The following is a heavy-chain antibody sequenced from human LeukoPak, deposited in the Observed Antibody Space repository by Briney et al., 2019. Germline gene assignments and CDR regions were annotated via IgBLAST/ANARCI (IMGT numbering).Heavy chain of an antibody. Sequence: PGGSLRLSCVASGFTFSNYWMTWLRQAPGKGLEWVAVIWYDGSNKYYADSVKGRFTISRDNSRNTLYLQMNSLRAEDTAVYYCARDLRFAYYYYYDSSGYPDYWGQGTLVTVSS. V-gene: IGHV3-33*08. CDR1: GFTFSNYW. J-gene: IGHJ4*02. CDR3: ARDLRFAYYYYYDSSGYPDY. CDR2: IWYDGSNK. D-gene: IGHD3-22*01.